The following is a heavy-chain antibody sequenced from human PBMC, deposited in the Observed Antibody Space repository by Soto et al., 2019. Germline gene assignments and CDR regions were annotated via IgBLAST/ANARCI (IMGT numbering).Heavy chain of an antibody. V-gene: IGHV4-30-2*01. CDR3: ARKLYSSSSPFDY. J-gene: IGHJ4*02. CDR2: IYHSGST. D-gene: IGHD6-6*01. Sequence: QLQLQESGSGLVKPSQTLSLTCAVSGGSISSGGYSWSWIRQPPGKGLEWIGYIYHSGSTYYNPSLKSRVTISVDRSKNQFSLKLSSVNAADTAVYYCARKLYSSSSPFDYWGQGTLVTVSS. CDR1: GGSISSGGYS.